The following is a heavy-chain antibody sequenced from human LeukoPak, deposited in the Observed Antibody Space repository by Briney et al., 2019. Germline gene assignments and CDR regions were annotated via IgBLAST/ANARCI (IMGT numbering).Heavy chain of an antibody. Sequence: SETLSLTCTVSGGSISSGDYYWGWIRQPPGTGLEWIGYIFYSGSTFYNPSLKGRLAISVDTSKNQFSLILYSVTAADTAVYYCARDTNGYFDSWGQGTLVTVSS. V-gene: IGHV4-30-4*01. J-gene: IGHJ4*02. CDR2: IFYSGST. CDR3: ARDTNGYFDS. CDR1: GGSISSGDYY. D-gene: IGHD2-8*01.